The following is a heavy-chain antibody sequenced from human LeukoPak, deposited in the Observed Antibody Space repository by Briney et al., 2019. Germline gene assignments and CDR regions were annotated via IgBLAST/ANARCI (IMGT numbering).Heavy chain of an antibody. D-gene: IGHD4-17*01. J-gene: IGHJ6*02. CDR1: GGSISSYY. V-gene: IGHV4-59*01. CDR2: IYYSGST. CDR3: ARAYGDFSGYYYYGMDV. Sequence: SETLSLTCTVSGGSISSYYWSWIRQPPGKGLEWIGYIYYSGSTNYNPSLKSRVTISVDTSKNQFSLKLSSLTAADTAVYYCARAYGDFSGYYYYGMDVWGQGTTVTVSS.